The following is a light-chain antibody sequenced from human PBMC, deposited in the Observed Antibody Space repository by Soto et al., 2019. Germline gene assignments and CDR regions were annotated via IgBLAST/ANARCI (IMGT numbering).Light chain of an antibody. J-gene: IGKJ2*01. CDR3: QQYGNSPLYS. CDR1: QSVDSAY. Sequence: EIVLSQSPATLSLSPGERATLSCRASQSVDSAYLAWYHQRPGQAPRLLIYGASNRATGIPNRFGGSGSGTDFNLTISRLEPEDSAVYYCQQYGNSPLYSFGQRTKLEIK. V-gene: IGKV3-20*01. CDR2: GAS.